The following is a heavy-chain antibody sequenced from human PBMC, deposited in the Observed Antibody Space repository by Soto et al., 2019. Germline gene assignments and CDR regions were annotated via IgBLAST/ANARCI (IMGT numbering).Heavy chain of an antibody. J-gene: IGHJ4*02. CDR1: GGSISSSTYY. V-gene: IGHV4-61*05. CDR2: VYHSGTT. D-gene: IGHD3-16*01. CDR3: ATRPPGAVWHGVFDY. Sequence: SETLSLTCTVSGGSISSSTYYWGWMRQPPGKGPEWIGYVYHSGTTNYNPSLESRVTISLDTSKNQFSLKLNSVTAADTAVYYCATRPPGAVWHGVFDYWSQGTLVTAPQ.